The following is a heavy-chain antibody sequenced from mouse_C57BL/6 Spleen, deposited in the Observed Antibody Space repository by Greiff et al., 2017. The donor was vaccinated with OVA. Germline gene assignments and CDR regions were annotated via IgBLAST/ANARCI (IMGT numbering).Heavy chain of an antibody. Sequence: EVKVVESGGGLVQPGGSLKLSCAASGFTFSDYYMYWVRQTPEKRLEWVAYISNGGGSTYYPDTVKGRFTISRDNAKNTLYLQMSRLKAEDTAMYYCARHGTAQATFDYGGQGTTLTVSS. CDR1: GFTFSDYY. CDR3: ARHGTAQATFDY. J-gene: IGHJ2*01. D-gene: IGHD3-2*02. CDR2: ISNGGGST. V-gene: IGHV5-12*01.